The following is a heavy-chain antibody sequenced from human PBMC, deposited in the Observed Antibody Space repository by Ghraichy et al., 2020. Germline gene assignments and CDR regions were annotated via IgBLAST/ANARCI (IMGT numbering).Heavy chain of an antibody. V-gene: IGHV3-48*03. CDR1: GFTFSSYE. J-gene: IGHJ6*04. CDR2: ISSSGSTR. Sequence: GGSLRLSCAASGFTFSSYEMNWVRQAPGKGLEWVAYISSSGSTRYYADSVKGRFTISRDNAKNSLYLQMNSLRAEDTAVYYCARAHSMRIVVVPAAPTHYYYGMDVWGTGTTVTVAS. CDR3: ARAHSMRIVVVPAAPTHYYYGMDV. D-gene: IGHD2-2*01.